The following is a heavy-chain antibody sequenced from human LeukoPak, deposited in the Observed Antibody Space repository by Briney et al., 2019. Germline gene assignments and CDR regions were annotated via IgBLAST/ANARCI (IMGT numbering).Heavy chain of an antibody. CDR1: GFTFSSYW. Sequence: GGSLRLSCAASGFTFSSYWMSWVRQAPGKGLEWVANIKQDGSEKYYVDSVKGRFTISRDNAENSLYLQMNSLRAEDRAVYYCVRDPGGWYPYYFDYWGQGTLVTVSS. V-gene: IGHV3-7*03. D-gene: IGHD6-19*01. CDR2: IKQDGSEK. J-gene: IGHJ4*02. CDR3: VRDPGGWYPYYFDY.